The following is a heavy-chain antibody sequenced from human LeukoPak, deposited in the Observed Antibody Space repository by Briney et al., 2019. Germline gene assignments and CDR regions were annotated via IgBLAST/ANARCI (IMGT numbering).Heavy chain of an antibody. CDR1: GFNLDDHG. Sequence: GGSLRLSCAASGFNLDDHGMSWVRQAPGKGLEWVSDINWNGGSTGYADSVKGRFTISRDNSKNTLYLQMNSLRAEDTAVYYCAKIPPAVFSSGNDYWGQGTLVTVSS. J-gene: IGHJ4*02. CDR3: AKIPPAVFSSGNDY. D-gene: IGHD6-19*01. CDR2: INWNGGST. V-gene: IGHV3-20*04.